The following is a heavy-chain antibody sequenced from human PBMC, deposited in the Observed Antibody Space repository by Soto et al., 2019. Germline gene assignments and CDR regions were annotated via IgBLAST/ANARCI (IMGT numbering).Heavy chain of an antibody. D-gene: IGHD4-17*01. V-gene: IGHV1-69*13. CDR3: AKSAPMDAGDTYYYDF. Sequence: PVKVSCKASGGTFSTFGISWVRQAPGQGVEWMGGIIPFFGTARYSQKFEDRITITAVDSTNTVYMDHISLKSEDTDIYYCAKSAPMDAGDTYYYDFWGQGALVTVSS. CDR1: GGTFSTFG. J-gene: IGHJ4*02. CDR2: IIPFFGTA.